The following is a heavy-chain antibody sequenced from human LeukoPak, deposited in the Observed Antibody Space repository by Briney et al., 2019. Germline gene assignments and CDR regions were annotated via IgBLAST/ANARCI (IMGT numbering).Heavy chain of an antibody. D-gene: IGHD1-1*01. V-gene: IGHV1-46*01. CDR3: AREPHDSRFDP. Sequence: ASVKVSCRASGYTFTSYYMHWVRQAPGQGLEWMGIINPSGGSTSYAQKFQGRVTMTRDMSTSTVYMELSSLRSEDTAVYYCAREPHDSRFDPWGQGTLVTVSS. J-gene: IGHJ5*02. CDR2: INPSGGST. CDR1: GYTFTSYY.